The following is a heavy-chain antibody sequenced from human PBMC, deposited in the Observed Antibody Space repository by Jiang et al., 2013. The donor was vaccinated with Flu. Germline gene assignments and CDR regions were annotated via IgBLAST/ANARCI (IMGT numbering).Heavy chain of an antibody. CDR2: IYYSGST. J-gene: IGHJ3*02. Sequence: LVKPSETLSLTCTVSGGSISSSSYYWGWIRQPPGKGLEWIGSIYYSGSTYYNPSLKSRVTISVDTSKNQFSLKLSSVTAADTAVYYCARPTARFRYFDWSHDAFDIWGQGTMVTVSS. CDR1: GGSISSSSYY. D-gene: IGHD3-9*01. V-gene: IGHV4-39*01. CDR3: ARPTARFRYFDWSHDAFDI.